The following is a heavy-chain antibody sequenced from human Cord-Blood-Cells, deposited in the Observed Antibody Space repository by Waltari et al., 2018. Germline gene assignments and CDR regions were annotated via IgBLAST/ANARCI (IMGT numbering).Heavy chain of an antibody. D-gene: IGHD6-13*01. V-gene: IGHV3-23*01. CDR3: AKDALIIAAAGPYFDY. J-gene: IGHJ4*02. CDR1: GFTFSSYA. CDR2: ISGSGGST. Sequence: EVQLLESGGGLVQPGGSLRLSCAASGFTFSSYAMSWVRQAPGKGLEWVSAISGSGGSTYYADSVKGRFTISRDNSKNKLYLQMNSLRAEDTAVYYCAKDALIIAAAGPYFDYWGQGTLVTVSS.